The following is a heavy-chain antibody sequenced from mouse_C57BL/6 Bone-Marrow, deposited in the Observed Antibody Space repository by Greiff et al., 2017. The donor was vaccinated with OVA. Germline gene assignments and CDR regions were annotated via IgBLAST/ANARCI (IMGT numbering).Heavy chain of an antibody. CDR2: IYPGSGNT. Sequence: QVQLQQSGAELVRPGASVKLSCKASGYTFTDYYINWVKQRPGQGLEWIARIYPGSGNTYYNEKFKGKATLTAEKSSSTAYMQLSSLTSEDSAVYFCARCDGYDGYYAMDYWGQGTSVTVSS. D-gene: IGHD2-2*01. CDR1: GYTFTDYY. J-gene: IGHJ4*01. CDR3: ARCDGYDGYYAMDY. V-gene: IGHV1-76*01.